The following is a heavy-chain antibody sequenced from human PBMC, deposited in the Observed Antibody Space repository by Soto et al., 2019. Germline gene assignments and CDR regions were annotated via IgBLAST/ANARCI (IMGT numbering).Heavy chain of an antibody. CDR2: IKSKAYGGAT. J-gene: IGHJ4*02. Sequence: DVQVVESGGGLGKPGGSLRLSCAASGFSFNNAWMSWVRQAPGKGLEWIGRIKSKAYGGATDYAAPVEGRFTISRDDSKNTLYLQMNSLRAEDTAVYYCTPQDRVPFDYWGQGTLVTVSS. D-gene: IGHD2-15*01. CDR3: TPQDRVPFDY. CDR1: GFSFNNAW. V-gene: IGHV3-15*01.